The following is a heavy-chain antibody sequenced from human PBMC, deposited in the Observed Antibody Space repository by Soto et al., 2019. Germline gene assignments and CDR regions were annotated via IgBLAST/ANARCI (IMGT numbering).Heavy chain of an antibody. V-gene: IGHV1-69*06. D-gene: IGHD2-2*01. J-gene: IGHJ6*02. CDR3: ASAGYCSSTSCLYYYHGMDV. CDR2: IIPIFGTA. CDR1: GGTFSSYA. Sequence: QVQLVQSGAEVKKPGSSVKVSCKASGGTFSSYAISWVRQAPGQGLEWMGGIIPIFGTANYAQKFQGRVTITADKSTSTAYMELSSLRSEDTAVYYCASAGYCSSTSCLYYYHGMDVWGQGTTVTVSS.